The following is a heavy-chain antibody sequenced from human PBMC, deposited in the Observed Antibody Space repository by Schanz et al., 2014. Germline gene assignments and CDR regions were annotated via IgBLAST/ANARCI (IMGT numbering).Heavy chain of an antibody. CDR3: AKGRFGELSAFDI. D-gene: IGHD3-10*01. Sequence: EVQLVESGGGLVQPGGSLRLSCAASGFTFSSYDVFWVRQAPGKGLEWVSVISASGGDTYYADSVKGRFTISRDNSKNTLYLQMNSLRAEDTAVYYCAKGRFGELSAFDIWGQGTMVTVSS. J-gene: IGHJ3*02. V-gene: IGHV3-23*04. CDR2: ISASGGDT. CDR1: GFTFSSYD.